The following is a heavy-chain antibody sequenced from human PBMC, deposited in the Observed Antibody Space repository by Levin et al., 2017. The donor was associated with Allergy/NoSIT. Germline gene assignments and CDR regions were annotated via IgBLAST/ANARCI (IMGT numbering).Heavy chain of an antibody. CDR1: GGSFSGYY. D-gene: IGHD1-26*01. CDR2: INHSGST. J-gene: IGHJ4*02. CDR3: ARGPPMTPQGSGSYSRVFDY. V-gene: IGHV4-34*01. Sequence: GSLRLSCAVYGGSFSGYYWSWIRQPPGKGLEWIGEINHSGSTNYNPSLKSRVTISVDTSKNQFSLKLSSVTAADTAVYYCARGPPMTPQGSGSYSRVFDYWGQGTLVTVSS.